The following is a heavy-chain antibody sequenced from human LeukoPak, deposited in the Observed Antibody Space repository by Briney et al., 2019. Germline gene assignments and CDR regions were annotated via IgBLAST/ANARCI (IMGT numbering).Heavy chain of an antibody. V-gene: IGHV4-59*11. CDR2: ISYIGST. CDR1: DDSFSSHY. J-gene: IGHJ3*02. D-gene: IGHD4-17*01. CDR3: ARDLVTVTKGFDI. Sequence: SETLSLTCAVSDDSFSSHYWTWIRQPPGKGLEWIGYISYIGSTNYNPSLKSRVTISIDTSKNQFSLKLTAVTAADTAVYYCARDLVTVTKGFDIWGQGTMVSVSS.